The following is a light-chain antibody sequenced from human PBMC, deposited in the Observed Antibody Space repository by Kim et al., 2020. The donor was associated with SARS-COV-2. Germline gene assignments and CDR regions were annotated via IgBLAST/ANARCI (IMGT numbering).Light chain of an antibody. Sequence: QSALTQPASVSGSPVQSITISCTGTSSDVGGYNYVSWYQQHPGKAPKLMISDVSKRPSGVSNRFSGSKSGNTASLTISGLQAEDEADYYCSSYTSSSTWLFGGGTQLAVL. J-gene: IGLJ3*02. CDR2: DVS. V-gene: IGLV2-14*01. CDR1: SSDVGGYNY. CDR3: SSYTSSSTWL.